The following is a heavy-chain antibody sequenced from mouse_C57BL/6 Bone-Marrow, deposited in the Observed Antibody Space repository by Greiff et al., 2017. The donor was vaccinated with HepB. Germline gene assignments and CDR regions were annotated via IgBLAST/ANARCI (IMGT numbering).Heavy chain of an antibody. D-gene: IGHD1-1*01. Sequence: VKLQESGAELVKPGASVKMSCKASGYTFTTYPIEWMKQNHGKSLEWIGNFHPYNDDTKYNEKFKGKATLTVEKSSSTVYFELSRLTSDDSAVLCCARGVLRYPAWFAYWGQGTLVTVSA. CDR1: GYTFTTYP. V-gene: IGHV1-47*01. CDR3: ARGVLRYPAWFAY. J-gene: IGHJ3*01. CDR2: FHPYNDDT.